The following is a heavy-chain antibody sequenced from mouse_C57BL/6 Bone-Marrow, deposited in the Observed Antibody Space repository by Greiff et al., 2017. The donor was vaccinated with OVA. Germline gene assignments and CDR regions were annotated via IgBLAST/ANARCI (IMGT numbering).Heavy chain of an antibody. CDR3: ARASSGYGYFDV. CDR1: GFTFSDYY. CDR2: INYDGSST. J-gene: IGHJ1*03. V-gene: IGHV5-16*01. D-gene: IGHD3-2*02. Sequence: DVMLVESAGGLVQPGSSMKLSCTASGFTFSDYYMAWVRQVPEKGLEWVANINYDGSSTYYLDSLKSRFIISRDNAKNILYLQMSSLKSEDTATYYCARASSGYGYFDVGGTGTTVTVSS.